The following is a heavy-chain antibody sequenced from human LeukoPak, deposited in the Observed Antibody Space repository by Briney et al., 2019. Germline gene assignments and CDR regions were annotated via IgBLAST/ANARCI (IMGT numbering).Heavy chain of an antibody. D-gene: IGHD3-3*01. CDR3: ARSTHIYYDFWSGYYYSGCDH. CDR2: MNPNSGNT. J-gene: IGHJ5*02. Sequence: ASVKVSCKASGYTFTSYDINWVRQATGQGLEWMGWMNPNSGNTGYAQKFQGRVTMTRNTSISTAYMELSSLRSEDTAVYYCARSTHIYYDFWSGYYYSGCDHWGQGTLVTVSS. CDR1: GYTFTSYD. V-gene: IGHV1-8*01.